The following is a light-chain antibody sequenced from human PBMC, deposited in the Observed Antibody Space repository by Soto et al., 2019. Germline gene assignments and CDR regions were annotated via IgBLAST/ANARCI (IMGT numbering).Light chain of an antibody. CDR3: QQLNSYPPY. V-gene: IGKV1-9*01. J-gene: IGKJ5*01. CDR1: HDISTY. CDR2: EAS. Sequence: DIQLTQSPSLLSASVGDRVTITCRASHDISTYLAWYQQKPGKAPKLMIYEASTLQSGVPSRFSGSGSGTEFTLTISSLQPEDFATYYCQQLNSYPPYFGQGTRREIK.